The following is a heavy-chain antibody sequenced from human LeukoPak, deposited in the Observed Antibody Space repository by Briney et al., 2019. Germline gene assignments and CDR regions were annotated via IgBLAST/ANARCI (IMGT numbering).Heavy chain of an antibody. Sequence: PGGSLRLSCAASGFTFSSYAMSWVRQAPGKGLEWVSAISGSGGSTYYADSVKGRFTISKDNSKNTLYLQMNSLRAEDTAVYYCATSILVSGYFDYWGQGTLVTVSS. J-gene: IGHJ4*02. CDR3: ATSILVSGYFDY. CDR1: GFTFSSYA. CDR2: ISGSGGST. V-gene: IGHV3-23*01. D-gene: IGHD3-9*01.